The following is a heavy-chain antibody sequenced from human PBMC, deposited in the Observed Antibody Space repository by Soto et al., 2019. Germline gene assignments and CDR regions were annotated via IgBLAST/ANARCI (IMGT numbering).Heavy chain of an antibody. CDR3: ARGRRSSSWYH. CDR2: INHSGST. J-gene: IGHJ5*02. V-gene: IGHV4-34*01. D-gene: IGHD6-13*01. CDR1: GGSFSGYY. Sequence: SETLSLTCAVYGGSFSGYYWSWIRQPPGKGLEWIGEINHSGSTNYNPSLKSRVTISVDTSKNQFSLKLSSVTAADTAVYYCARGRRSSSWYHWGQGTLVTVSS.